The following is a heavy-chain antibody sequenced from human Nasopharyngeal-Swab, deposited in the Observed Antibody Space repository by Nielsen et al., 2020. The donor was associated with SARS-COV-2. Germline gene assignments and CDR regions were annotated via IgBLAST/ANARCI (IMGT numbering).Heavy chain of an antibody. V-gene: IGHV4-34*01. CDR1: GGSVSNYY. CDR2: INRFGST. Sequence: ESLKISCAVYGGSVSNYYWSWIRQPPGEGLEWIGEINRFGSTNYNPSLKSRVTISVDTSKNQFSLKLSSVTAADTAVYYCAREGSSWYKFDYWGQGTLVTVSS. J-gene: IGHJ4*02. D-gene: IGHD6-13*01. CDR3: AREGSSWYKFDY.